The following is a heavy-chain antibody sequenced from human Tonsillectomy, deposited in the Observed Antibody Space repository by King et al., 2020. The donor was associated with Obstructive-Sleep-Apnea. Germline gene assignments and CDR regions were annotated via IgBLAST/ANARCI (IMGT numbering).Heavy chain of an antibody. CDR3: ASDGSVAVQPEINAEYFQH. Sequence: VQLVESGGGVVQPGRSLRLSCAASGFTFSSYGMHWVRQAPGKGLEWVAVIWYDGSNKYYADSVKGRFTISRDNSKNTLYLQMNSLRAEDTAVYYCASDGSVAVQPEINAEYFQHWGQGTLVTVSS. D-gene: IGHD1-26*01. J-gene: IGHJ1*01. V-gene: IGHV3-33*01. CDR1: GFTFSSYG. CDR2: IWYDGSNK.